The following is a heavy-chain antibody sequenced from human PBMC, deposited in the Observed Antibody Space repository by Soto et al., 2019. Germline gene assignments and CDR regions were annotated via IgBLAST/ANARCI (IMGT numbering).Heavy chain of an antibody. J-gene: IGHJ4*01. D-gene: IGHD1-26*01. CDR2: INHSGRT. Sequence: SETLSLTCAVYGDSFTKYYWSWIRQPPGKGLEWIGEINHSGRTNFNPSLKSRVTISVDRSKNQFSLKLRSVTAADTGVYYCASRLVRAPFDSWGHGTLLTVSS. CDR3: ASRLVRAPFDS. CDR1: GDSFTKYY. V-gene: IGHV4-34*01.